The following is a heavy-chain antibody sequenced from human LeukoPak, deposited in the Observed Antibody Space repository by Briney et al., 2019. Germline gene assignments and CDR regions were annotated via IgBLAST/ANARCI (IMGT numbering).Heavy chain of an antibody. Sequence: PGGSLRLSCAASGFTFSNYAMHWVRQAPGKGLEWVAFIRYDGSNKYYADSVKGRFTISRDSSKNTLYLQMNSLRPEDTGVYYCAIDESTTFGYWGQETLVTVSS. V-gene: IGHV3-30*02. CDR1: GFTFSNYA. J-gene: IGHJ4*02. CDR2: IRYDGSNK. D-gene: IGHD3-10*02. CDR3: AIDESTTFGY.